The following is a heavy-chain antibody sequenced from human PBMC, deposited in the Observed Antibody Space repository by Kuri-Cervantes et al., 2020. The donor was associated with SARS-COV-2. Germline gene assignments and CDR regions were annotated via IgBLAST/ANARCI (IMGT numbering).Heavy chain of an antibody. CDR3: TRDVSGWYILRPEYLQH. J-gene: IGHJ1*01. CDR2: ISYDGSNK. Sequence: GESLKISCAASGFTFSSYGMHWVRQALGKGLEWVAVISYDGSNKYYADSVKGRFTISRDNSKNTLYLQMNSLRAEDTAVYYCTRDVSGWYILRPEYLQHWGQGTLVTVSS. CDR1: GFTFSSYG. V-gene: IGHV3-30*03. D-gene: IGHD6-19*01.